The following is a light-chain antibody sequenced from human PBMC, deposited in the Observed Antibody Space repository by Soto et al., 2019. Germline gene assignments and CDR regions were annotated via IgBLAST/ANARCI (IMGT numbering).Light chain of an antibody. J-gene: IGLJ2*01. V-gene: IGLV2-11*01. CDR1: SSDVGGYNY. CDR3: CSYAGSYTFVV. CDR2: DVS. Sequence: QSALTQPRSVSGSPGQSVTISCTGTSSDVGGYNYVSWYQQHPGKAPNLMIYDVSKRPSGVPDRFSGSKSGNTASLTISGLQAGDEADYYCCSYAGSYTFVVFGGGTKLTVL.